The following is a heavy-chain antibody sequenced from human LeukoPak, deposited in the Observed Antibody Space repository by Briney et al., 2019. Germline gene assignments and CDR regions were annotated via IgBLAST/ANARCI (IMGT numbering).Heavy chain of an antibody. CDR2: IYYSGST. J-gene: IGHJ5*02. V-gene: IGHV4-39*01. D-gene: IGHD6-13*01. Sequence: SETLSLTSTVAAGSISSSSYYCGWIRQPPVKGREWIWRIYYSGSTYYNPSLKSRVTISVDTSKNQFFLKRSSVTAADRAGYYCARQKGYSSSPGRLDPWGQGTLVTVSS. CDR1: AGSISSSSYY. CDR3: ARQKGYSSSPGRLDP.